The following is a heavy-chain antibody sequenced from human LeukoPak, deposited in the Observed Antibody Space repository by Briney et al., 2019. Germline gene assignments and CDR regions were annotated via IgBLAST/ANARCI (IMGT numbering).Heavy chain of an antibody. D-gene: IGHD6-6*01. CDR1: GFTFSSYA. CDR3: AKDPEFWPEYSSSPGIDY. Sequence: GGSLRLSCAASGFTFSSYAMSWVRQAPGKGLEWVSAISGSGGSTYYADSVKGRFIISRDNSKNTPYLQMNSLRAEDTAVYYCAKDPEFWPEYSSSPGIDYWGQGTLVTASS. V-gene: IGHV3-23*01. J-gene: IGHJ4*02. CDR2: ISGSGGST.